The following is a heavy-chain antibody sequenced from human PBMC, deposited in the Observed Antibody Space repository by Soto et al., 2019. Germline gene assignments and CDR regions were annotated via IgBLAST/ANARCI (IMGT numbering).Heavy chain of an antibody. CDR3: ARDRVRATTSWFDS. Sequence: SETLSLTCTVSGGSITSSSYYWGWIRQPPGKGLEWIGSIYYSGSTYYNPSLKSRVTISVDTSKNQFSLKLSSVTAEDTAVYYCARDRVRATTSWFDSWGQGALVTVSS. D-gene: IGHD1-26*01. CDR2: IYYSGST. J-gene: IGHJ5*01. CDR1: GGSITSSSYY. V-gene: IGHV4-39*02.